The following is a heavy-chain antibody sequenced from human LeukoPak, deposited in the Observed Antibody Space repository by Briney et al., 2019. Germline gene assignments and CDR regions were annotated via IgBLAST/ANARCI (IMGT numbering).Heavy chain of an antibody. Sequence: PGGSLRLSCAASGFTFSSYSMNWVRQAPGKGLEWVSSISSSSSYIYYADSVRGRFTISRDNAKNSLYLQMNSLRAEDTAVYYCARDFYGGSEFDYWGQGTLVTVSS. D-gene: IGHD4-23*01. CDR2: ISSSSSYI. J-gene: IGHJ4*02. V-gene: IGHV3-21*01. CDR3: ARDFYGGSEFDY. CDR1: GFTFSSYS.